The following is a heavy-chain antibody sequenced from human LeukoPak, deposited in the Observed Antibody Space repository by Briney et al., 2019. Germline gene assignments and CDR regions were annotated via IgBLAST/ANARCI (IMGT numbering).Heavy chain of an antibody. D-gene: IGHD2-15*01. V-gene: IGHV3-7*01. CDR3: ARVVGMTKPRALIVVVVAATLYFDY. CDR1: GFTFSSYW. Sequence: GGSLRLSCAASGFTFSSYWMSWVRQAPGKGLEWVANIKQDGSEKYYVDSVKGRFTISRDNAKNSLYLQMNSLRAEDTAVYYCARVVGMTKPRALIVVVVAATLYFDYWGQGTLVTVSS. CDR2: IKQDGSEK. J-gene: IGHJ4*02.